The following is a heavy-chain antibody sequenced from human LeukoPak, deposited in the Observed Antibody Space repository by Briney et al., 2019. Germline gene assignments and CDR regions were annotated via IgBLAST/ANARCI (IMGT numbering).Heavy chain of an antibody. V-gene: IGHV4-61*01. CDR1: GGSISSSSYY. Sequence: PSETLSLTCTVSGGSISSSSYYRSWIRQPPGKGLEWIGYIYYSGITNYNPSLKSRVTISVDTSKNQFSLKLSSVTAADTAVYYCARVRLAYGSGSCDYFDYWGQGTLVTISS. CDR2: IYYSGIT. J-gene: IGHJ4*02. CDR3: ARVRLAYGSGSCDYFDY. D-gene: IGHD3-10*01.